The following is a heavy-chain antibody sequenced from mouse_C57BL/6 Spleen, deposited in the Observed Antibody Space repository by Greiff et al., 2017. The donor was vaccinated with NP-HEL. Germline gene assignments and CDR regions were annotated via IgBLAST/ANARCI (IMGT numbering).Heavy chain of an antibody. J-gene: IGHJ4*01. D-gene: IGHD2-3*01. V-gene: IGHV1-56*01. CDR3: ARSTMMHYAMDY. CDR2: IFPGSGST. Sequence: VQLQESGPELVRPGASVKISCKAPGYTFTSHWMQWVRQRPGQGLEWIGEIFPGSGSTYYTEKFKGKATLTVDTSSSTAYMQLNSLTSEDSAVYFCARSTMMHYAMDYWGQGTSVTVSS. CDR1: GYTFTSHW.